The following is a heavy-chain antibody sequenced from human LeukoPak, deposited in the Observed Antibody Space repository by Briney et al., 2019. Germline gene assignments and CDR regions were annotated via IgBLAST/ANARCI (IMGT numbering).Heavy chain of an antibody. J-gene: IGHJ4*02. CDR3: ARGFRSYGDYVIDY. D-gene: IGHD4-17*01. V-gene: IGHV4-59*01. CDR1: GGSISSYY. Sequence: SATLSLPFTVSGGSISSYYWSWIRPPPGKGLEWIGYIYYSGSTNYNPSLKSRVTISVDTSKNQFSLKLSSVTAADTAVYYCARGFRSYGDYVIDYWGQGTLVTVSS. CDR2: IYYSGST.